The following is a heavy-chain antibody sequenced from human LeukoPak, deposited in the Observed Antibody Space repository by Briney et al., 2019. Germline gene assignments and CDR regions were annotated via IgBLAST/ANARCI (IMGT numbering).Heavy chain of an antibody. Sequence: GESLKISCKGSGYSLTSYWIAWVRQMPGKGLGWMGIIYPGDSDTRYSPSLQGQVTISVDKSISTAYLQWNSLKASDTAMYYCARHSYGDYWGQGTLVTVSS. CDR2: IYPGDSDT. V-gene: IGHV5-51*01. D-gene: IGHD5-18*01. CDR3: ARHSYGDY. J-gene: IGHJ4*02. CDR1: GYSLTSYW.